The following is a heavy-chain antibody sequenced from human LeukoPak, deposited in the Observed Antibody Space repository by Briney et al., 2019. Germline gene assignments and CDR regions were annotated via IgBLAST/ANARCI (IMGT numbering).Heavy chain of an antibody. V-gene: IGHV1-18*01. J-gene: IGHJ4*02. CDR1: GYTFTSYG. CDR2: ISAYNGNT. Sequence: GASVKVSCKASGYTFTSYGISWVRQAPGQGLEWMGWISAYNGNTNYAQKLQGRVTMTTDTSTSTAYVELRSLRSDDTAVYYCARDKPYYYGSGIGGDYWGQGTLVTVSS. D-gene: IGHD3-10*01. CDR3: ARDKPYYYGSGIGGDY.